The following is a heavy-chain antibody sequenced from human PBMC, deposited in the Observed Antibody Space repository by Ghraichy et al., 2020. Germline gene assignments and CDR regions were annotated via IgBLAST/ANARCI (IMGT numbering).Heavy chain of an antibody. Sequence: GESLNISCAASGFTFSSYGMHWVRQAPGKGVEWVALVWYDGSNKYYADSVKGRFTISRDNSKNTLYLQMNSLRAEDTAVYYCAKVGRQQLERGYFDYWGQGTLVTVSS. CDR1: GFTFSSYG. CDR3: AKVGRQQLERGYFDY. J-gene: IGHJ4*02. V-gene: IGHV3-33*06. D-gene: IGHD6-13*01. CDR2: VWYDGSNK.